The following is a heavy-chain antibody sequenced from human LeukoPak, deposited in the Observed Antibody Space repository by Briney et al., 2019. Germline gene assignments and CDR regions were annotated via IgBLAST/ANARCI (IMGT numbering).Heavy chain of an antibody. J-gene: IGHJ4*02. CDR3: ARLYVDTAMVDFGY. D-gene: IGHD5-18*01. CDR2: IIPIFGTA. Sequence: SVKVSCKASGGTFSSYAISWVRQAPGQGLEWMGGIIPIFGTANYAQKFQGRVTITADKSTSTAYMELSSLRSEDTAVYYCARLYVDTAMVDFGYWGQGTLVTVSS. V-gene: IGHV1-69*06. CDR1: GGTFSSYA.